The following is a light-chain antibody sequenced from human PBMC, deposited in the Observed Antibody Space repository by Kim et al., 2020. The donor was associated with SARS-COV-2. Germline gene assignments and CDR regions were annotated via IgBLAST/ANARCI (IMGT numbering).Light chain of an antibody. V-gene: IGLV3-21*04. CDR1: SIGSNT. CDR3: QVWDRSSDQYV. CDR2: YDS. J-gene: IGLJ1*01. Sequence: APGETASITCGENSIGSNTVHWYQQKPDQAPVLVIYYDSDRPSGIPERFSGSNSGNTATLTISRVEAGDEADYYCQVWDRSSDQYVFGSGTKVTVL.